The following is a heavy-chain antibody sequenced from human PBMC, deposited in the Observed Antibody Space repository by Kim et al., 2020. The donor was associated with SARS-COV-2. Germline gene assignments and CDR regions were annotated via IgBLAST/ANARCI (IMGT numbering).Heavy chain of an antibody. CDR2: ISSSSSYI. Sequence: GGSLRLSCAASGFTFSSYSMNWVRQAPGKGLEWVSSISSSSSYIYYADSVKGRFTISRDNAKNSLYLQMNSLRAEDTAVYYCARSYDYVWGSRVYDAFDIWGQGTMVTVSS. CDR3: ARSYDYVWGSRVYDAFDI. V-gene: IGHV3-21*01. CDR1: GFTFSSYS. J-gene: IGHJ3*02. D-gene: IGHD3-16*01.